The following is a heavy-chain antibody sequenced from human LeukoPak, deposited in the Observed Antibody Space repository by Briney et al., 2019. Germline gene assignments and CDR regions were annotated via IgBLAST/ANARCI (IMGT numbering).Heavy chain of an antibody. Sequence: ASVKVSCKASGYTFTDYYLHWVRQAPGQGLEWMGWINPHTGSTNYAQRFQGRVTMTGDTSISTAYMELGRMKSDDSAIYYCVRDLGGSSGSPFDYWGQGTLVTV. CDR2: INPHTGST. J-gene: IGHJ4*02. CDR1: GYTFTDYY. D-gene: IGHD6-19*01. CDR3: VRDLGGSSGSPFDY. V-gene: IGHV1-2*02.